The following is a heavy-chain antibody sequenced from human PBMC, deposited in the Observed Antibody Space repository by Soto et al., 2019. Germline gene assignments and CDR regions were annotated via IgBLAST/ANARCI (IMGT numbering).Heavy chain of an antibody. CDR3: ARLDYGDSRFYYYYGMDV. CDR1: GGSISSSIYY. D-gene: IGHD4-17*01. Sequence: SETLSLTCTVSGGSISSSIYYWVWIRQPPGKGLEWIGSIYYSGSTYYNPSLKSRVTISVDTSKNQFSLKLSSVTAADTAVYYCARLDYGDSRFYYYYGMDVWGQGTTVTVSS. V-gene: IGHV4-39*01. J-gene: IGHJ6*02. CDR2: IYYSGST.